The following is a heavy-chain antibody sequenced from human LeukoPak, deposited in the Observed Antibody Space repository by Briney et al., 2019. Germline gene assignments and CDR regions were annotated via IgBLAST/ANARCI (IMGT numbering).Heavy chain of an antibody. D-gene: IGHD6-13*01. CDR2: IYYSGST. CDR1: GGSISTYY. V-gene: IGHV4-59*01. CDR3: ARTIAAAGTYLFDY. J-gene: IGHJ4*02. Sequence: PSETLSLTCTVSGGSISTYYWSWIRQTPGKGLEWIGYIYYSGSTNYNPSLKSRVTISVDTSKNQFSLNLSSVTAADTAVYYCARTIAAAGTYLFDYWGQGTLVTVSS.